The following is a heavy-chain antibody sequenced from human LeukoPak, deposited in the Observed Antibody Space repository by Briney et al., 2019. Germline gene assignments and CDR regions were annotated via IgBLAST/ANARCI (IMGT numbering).Heavy chain of an antibody. Sequence: SQTLSLTCAVSGGSISSGGFSWSWIRQPPGKGLEWIGYIYHSGSTYYNPSLKSRVTISVDRSKNQFSLKLSSVTAADTAVYYCARGSYDSSGYSNYFDHWGQGTLVTVSS. CDR3: ARGSYDSSGYSNYFDH. D-gene: IGHD3-22*01. J-gene: IGHJ4*02. CDR2: IYHSGST. CDR1: GGSISSGGFS. V-gene: IGHV4-30-2*01.